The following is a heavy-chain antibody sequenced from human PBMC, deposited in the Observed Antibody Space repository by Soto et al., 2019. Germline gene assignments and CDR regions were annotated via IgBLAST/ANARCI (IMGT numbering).Heavy chain of an antibody. J-gene: IGHJ6*02. CDR1: GFTFSSYA. D-gene: IGHD3-22*01. CDR2: ISYDGSNK. Sequence: QVQLVESGGGVVQPGRSLRLSCAASGFTFSSYAMHWVRQAPGKGLEWVAVISYDGSNKYYADSVKGRFTISRDNSKNTLYLQMNSLRAEDTAVYYCARKDLVISTYYYGMDVWGQGTTVTVSS. V-gene: IGHV3-30-3*01. CDR3: ARKDLVISTYYYGMDV.